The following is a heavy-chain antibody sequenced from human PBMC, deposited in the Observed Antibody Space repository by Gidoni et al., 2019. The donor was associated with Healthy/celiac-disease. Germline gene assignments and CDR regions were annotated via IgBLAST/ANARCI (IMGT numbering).Heavy chain of an antibody. J-gene: IGHJ4*02. D-gene: IGHD3-16*02. CDR2: SSGSGGST. V-gene: IGHV3-23*01. CDR3: AKGGRGITFGGVIVL. Sequence: EVQPLESGGGLVQPGGSLRLSCAASGLTSSSYAMSWVRQAPGKGLEWVSASSGSGGSTYYADSVKGRFTISRDNSKNTLYLQMNSLRAEDTAVYYCAKGGRGITFGGVIVLWGQGTLVTVSS. CDR1: GLTSSSYA.